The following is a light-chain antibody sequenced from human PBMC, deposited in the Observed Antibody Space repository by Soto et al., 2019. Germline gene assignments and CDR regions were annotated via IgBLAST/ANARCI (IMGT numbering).Light chain of an antibody. CDR1: QSVSGHL. J-gene: IGKJ4*01. Sequence: EIALTQSPATLSLSPGGRATPSCPARQSVSGHLLAWYPETPGQAPRLLLYGASSRATGIPARFSGSGSGTDFILTIIRLEPEDFAVYYCRQYGRSLGFAFGGGTKVDI. V-gene: IGKV3-20*01. CDR3: RQYGRSLGFA. CDR2: GAS.